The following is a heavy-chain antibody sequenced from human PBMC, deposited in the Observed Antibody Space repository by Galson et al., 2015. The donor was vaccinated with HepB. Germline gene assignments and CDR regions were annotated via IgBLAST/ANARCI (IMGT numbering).Heavy chain of an antibody. J-gene: IGHJ4*02. V-gene: IGHV3-23*01. CDR3: AKVPYYDSSGYYPYYFDY. CDR2: ISGSGGST. CDR1: GFTFSSYA. D-gene: IGHD3-22*01. Sequence: SLRLSCAASGFTFSSYAMSWVRQAPGKGLEWVSAISGSGGSTYYADSVKGRFTVSRDNSKNTLYLQMNSLRAEDTAVYYCAKVPYYDSSGYYPYYFDYWGQGTLVTVSS.